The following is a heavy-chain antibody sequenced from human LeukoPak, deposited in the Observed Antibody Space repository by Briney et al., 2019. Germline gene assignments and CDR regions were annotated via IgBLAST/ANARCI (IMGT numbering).Heavy chain of an antibody. D-gene: IGHD2-8*01. CDR3: ASSGQCTNGLCRDVGYMDV. CDR1: GGSINSHY. V-gene: IGHV4-59*11. CDR2: ISYSGNT. J-gene: IGHJ6*03. Sequence: PSETLSLTCTVSGGSINSHYWSWVRQPPGKGLVWIGYISYSGNTNYNPPLKSRVTISMHTSKNQLSLKLNSVTAADTAVYYCASSGQCTNGLCRDVGYMDVWGKGTTVTVSS.